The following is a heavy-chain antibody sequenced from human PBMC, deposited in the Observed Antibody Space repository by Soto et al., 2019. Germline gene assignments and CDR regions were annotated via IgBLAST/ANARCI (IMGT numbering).Heavy chain of an antibody. Sequence: PGGSLRLSCAASGFTFSSYAMYWVRQAPGKGLEWVAVISYDGSNKYYADSVKGRFTISRDNSKNTLYLQMNSLRADDTVVYYCARAGRHCSSTSCYLGWFDPWGQGT. V-gene: IGHV3-30-3*01. D-gene: IGHD2-2*01. CDR2: ISYDGSNK. CDR1: GFTFSSYA. CDR3: ARAGRHCSSTSCYLGWFDP. J-gene: IGHJ5*02.